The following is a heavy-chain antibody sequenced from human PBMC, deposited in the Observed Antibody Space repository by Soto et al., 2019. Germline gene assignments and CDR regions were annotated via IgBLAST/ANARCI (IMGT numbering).Heavy chain of an antibody. V-gene: IGHV3-23*01. CDR1: GFTFSSCA. CDR2: IIDSGAST. D-gene: IGHD3-3*01. CDR3: TTLSITIFGVVLMDV. Sequence: LRLSCAASGFTFSSCAMGWVRQAPGKGLEWVSDIIDSGASTYYADPVKGRFTISGDDSKNTLYLQMNSLKTEDTAVYYCTTLSITIFGVVLMDVWGQGTTVTVSS. J-gene: IGHJ6*02.